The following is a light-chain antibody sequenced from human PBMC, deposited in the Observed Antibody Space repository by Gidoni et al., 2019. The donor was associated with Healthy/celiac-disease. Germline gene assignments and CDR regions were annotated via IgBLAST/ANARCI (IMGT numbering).Light chain of an antibody. CDR1: QSINSY. CDR3: QQSYNTPFT. CDR2: AAS. V-gene: IGKV1-39*01. Sequence: DIQMTQPPSSLSASVGDRVTITCRASQSINSYLNWYQHKPGKAPKFLIYAASSLQSVVPLRFTGSGSGTDYPLTISSLQPEDFATYYCQQSYNTPFTFGPGTKVDIK. J-gene: IGKJ3*01.